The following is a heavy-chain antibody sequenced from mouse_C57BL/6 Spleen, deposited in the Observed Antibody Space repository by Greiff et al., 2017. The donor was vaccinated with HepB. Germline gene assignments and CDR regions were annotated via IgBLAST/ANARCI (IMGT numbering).Heavy chain of an antibody. CDR3: ARYKAYYYGSSSWAMDY. CDR1: GYTFTDYN. D-gene: IGHD1-1*01. Sequence: VQLQQSGPELVKPGASVKIPCKASGYTFTDYNMDWVKQSHGKSLEWIGDINPNNGGTIYNQKFKGKATLTVDKSSSTAYMELRSLTSEDTAVYYCARYKAYYYGSSSWAMDYWGQGTSVTVSS. J-gene: IGHJ4*01. V-gene: IGHV1-18*01. CDR2: INPNNGGT.